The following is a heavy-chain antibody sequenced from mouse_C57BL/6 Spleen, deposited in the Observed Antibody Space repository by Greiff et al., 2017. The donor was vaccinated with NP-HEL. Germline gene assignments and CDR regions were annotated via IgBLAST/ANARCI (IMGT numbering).Heavy chain of an antibody. J-gene: IGHJ4*01. CDR3: ARSPGAMDY. CDR1: GYTFTDYY. V-gene: IGHV1-19*01. Sequence: VQLQQSGPVLVKPGASVKMSCKASGYTFTDYYMNWVKQSHGKSLEWIGVINPYNGGTSYNQKFKGKATLTVDKSSSTAYMELNSLTSEDSAVYYCARSPGAMDYWGQGTSVTVSS. CDR2: INPYNGGT.